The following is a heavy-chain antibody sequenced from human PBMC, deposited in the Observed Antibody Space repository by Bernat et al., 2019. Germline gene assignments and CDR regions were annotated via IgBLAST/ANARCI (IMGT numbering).Heavy chain of an antibody. CDR2: IIPIFGTA. J-gene: IGHJ4*02. D-gene: IGHD3-10*01. V-gene: IGHV1-69*01. CDR3: ARGGGSGSYSIANHQIDY. CDR1: GGTFSSYA. Sequence: QVQLVQSGAEVKKPGSSVKVSCKASGGTFSSYAISWVRQAPGQGLEWMGGIIPIFGTANYAQKFQGRVRITADESTSTAYMELSSLRSEDTAVYYCARGGGSGSYSIANHQIDYWGQGTLVTVSS.